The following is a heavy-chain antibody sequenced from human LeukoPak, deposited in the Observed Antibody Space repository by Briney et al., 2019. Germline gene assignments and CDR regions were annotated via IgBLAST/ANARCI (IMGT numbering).Heavy chain of an antibody. J-gene: IGHJ4*02. CDR3: ARARLGYDSSGYPYYFDY. CDR2: IKQDGSEK. D-gene: IGHD3-22*01. Sequence: PGGSLRLSCAASGFTFSSYWMSWVRQAPGKGLEWVANIKQDGSEKHYVDSVKGRFTISRDNAKNSLYLQMNSLRAEDTAVYYCARARLGYDSSGYPYYFDYWGQGTLVTVSS. V-gene: IGHV3-7*01. CDR1: GFTFSSYW.